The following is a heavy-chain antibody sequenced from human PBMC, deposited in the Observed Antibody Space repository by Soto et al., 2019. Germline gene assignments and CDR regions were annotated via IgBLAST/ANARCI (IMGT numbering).Heavy chain of an antibody. D-gene: IGHD5-18*01. CDR1: GFTFDDYA. CDR3: ARGVGYTYGPYYYEGLDV. CDR2: ISWSSGSI. Sequence: GGSLRLSCAASGFTFDDYAMHWVRQAPGKGLEWVSGISWSSGSIAYADSVQGRFTISRDNAKNSLFLQMNSLRGEDTAFYYCARGVGYTYGPYYYEGLDVWGQGTAVTVSS. V-gene: IGHV3-9*01. J-gene: IGHJ6*02.